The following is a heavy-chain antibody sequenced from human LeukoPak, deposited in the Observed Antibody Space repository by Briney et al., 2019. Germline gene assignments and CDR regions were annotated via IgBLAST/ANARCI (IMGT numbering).Heavy chain of an antibody. V-gene: IGHV4-30-2*01. J-gene: IGHJ5*02. D-gene: IGHD2-15*01. CDR3: ARGECSGGGCLNWFDP. CDR1: GGSISSGGYS. CDR2: IYHSGST. Sequence: PSETLSLTCAVSGGSISSGGYSWSWIRQPPGKGLEWIGYIYHSGSTYYNPSLKSRVTISVDRSKNQFSLKLSSVTAADTAVYYCARGECSGGGCLNWFDPWGQGTLVTVSS.